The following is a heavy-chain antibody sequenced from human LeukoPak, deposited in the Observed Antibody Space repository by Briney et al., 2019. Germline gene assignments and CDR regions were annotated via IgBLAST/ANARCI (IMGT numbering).Heavy chain of an antibody. Sequence: ASVKVSCKASGYTFTSYDINWVRQATGQGLEWMGWMNPNSGNTGYAQKFQGRVTMTRNTSISTAYMELSSLRSEDTAVYYCARGRGVRGAKGNWFDPWGQGTLATVSS. CDR2: MNPNSGNT. D-gene: IGHD3-10*01. CDR1: GYTFTSYD. J-gene: IGHJ5*02. CDR3: ARGRGVRGAKGNWFDP. V-gene: IGHV1-8*01.